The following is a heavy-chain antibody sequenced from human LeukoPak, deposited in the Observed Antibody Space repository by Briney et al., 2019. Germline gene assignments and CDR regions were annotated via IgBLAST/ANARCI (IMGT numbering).Heavy chain of an antibody. CDR3: AGRLWRRDGYNLSAFDI. CDR2: IYYSGST. D-gene: IGHD5-24*01. Sequence: SETLSLTCTVSGGSISSYYWNWIRQPPGKGLEWIGYIYYSGSTNYNPSLKSRVTISVDTSKNQFSLKLSSVTAADTAVYYCAGRLWRRDGYNLSAFDIWGQGTMVAVSS. V-gene: IGHV4-59*01. CDR1: GGSISSYY. J-gene: IGHJ3*02.